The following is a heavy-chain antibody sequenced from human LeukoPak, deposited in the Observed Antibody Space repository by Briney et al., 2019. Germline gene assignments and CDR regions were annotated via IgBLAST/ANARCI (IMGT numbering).Heavy chain of an antibody. D-gene: IGHD3-10*01. V-gene: IGHV4-4*07. CDR3: ARAGTKYYYGSGSSYYYYYGMDV. Sequence: SETLSLTCTVSGGSISSYYWSWIRQPAGKGLEWIGRIYTSGSTNYNPSLKSRVTMSVDTSKNQFSLELSSVTAADTAVYYCARAGTKYYYGSGSSYYYYYGMDVWGQGTTVTVSS. CDR2: IYTSGST. CDR1: GGSISSYY. J-gene: IGHJ6*02.